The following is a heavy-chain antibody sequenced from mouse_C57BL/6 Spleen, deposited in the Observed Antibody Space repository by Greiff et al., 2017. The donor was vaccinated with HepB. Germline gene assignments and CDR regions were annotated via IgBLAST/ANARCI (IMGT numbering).Heavy chain of an antibody. D-gene: IGHD2-4*01. CDR3: AREMGLYYDYGSYFDY. CDR1: GYTFTSYW. Sequence: QVQLQQPGAELVKPGASVKLSCKASGYTFTSYWMHWVKQRPGQGLEWIGMIHPNSGSTNYNEKFKSKATLTVDKSSSTAYMQLSSLTSEDSAVYYCAREMGLYYDYGSYFDYWGQGTTLTVSS. J-gene: IGHJ2*01. V-gene: IGHV1-64*01. CDR2: IHPNSGST.